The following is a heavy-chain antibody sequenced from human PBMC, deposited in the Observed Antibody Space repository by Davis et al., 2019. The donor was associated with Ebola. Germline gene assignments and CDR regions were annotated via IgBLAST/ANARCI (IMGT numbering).Heavy chain of an antibody. V-gene: IGHV4-61*01. J-gene: IGHJ4*02. Sequence: PSETLSLTCSVSGGSVSSDYYYWSWIRQSPGKGLEWIGYIYKTGSAKYDPSLESRVTISVDTSKNQFSLRMSSVTAADTAVYYCASFGYTSSATELWGQGTLVSVSS. CDR3: ASFGYTSSATEL. CDR1: GGSVSSDYYY. D-gene: IGHD5-12*01. CDR2: IYKTGSA.